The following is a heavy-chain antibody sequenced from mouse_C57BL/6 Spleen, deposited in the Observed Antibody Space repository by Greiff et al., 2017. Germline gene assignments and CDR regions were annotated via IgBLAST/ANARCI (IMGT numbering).Heavy chain of an antibody. V-gene: IGHV1-82*01. D-gene: IGHD2-5*01. CDR1: GYAFSSSW. Sequence: QVQLQQSGPELVKPGASVKISCKASGYAFSSSWMNWVKQRPGKGLEWIGRIYPGDGDTNYNGKFKGKATLTADKSSSTAYMQLSSLTSEDSAVYFCARRRTYSNYRYFDVWGTGTTVTVSS. CDR3: ARRRTYSNYRYFDV. J-gene: IGHJ1*03. CDR2: IYPGDGDT.